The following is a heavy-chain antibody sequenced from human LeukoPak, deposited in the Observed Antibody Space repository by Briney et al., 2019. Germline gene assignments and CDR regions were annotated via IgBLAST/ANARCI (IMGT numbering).Heavy chain of an antibody. CDR1: GFTLAENA. J-gene: IGHJ6*03. CDR2: IRLNVGAI. V-gene: IGHV3-9*01. CDR3: VKGPCSSSSCFPNYYYYMDV. Sequence: GGSLRLSCAGSGFTLAENAMPGVRQAPGKGREWVSGIRLNVGAIAYADSVKGRFTPSRDNAKILLFLEMSSLRAAETALYLCVKGPCSSSSCFPNYYYYMDVWGTGTTVTVSS. D-gene: IGHD2-2*01.